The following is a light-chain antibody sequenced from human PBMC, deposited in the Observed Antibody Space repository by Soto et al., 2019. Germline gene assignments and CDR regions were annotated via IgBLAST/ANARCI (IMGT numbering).Light chain of an antibody. J-gene: IGKJ3*01. CDR1: QSVSSNY. CDR3: QHYGDSPT. V-gene: IGKV3-20*01. Sequence: EIVLTQSPGTLSLSPGERATLSCRASQSVSSNYLAWYQQKPGQALRLLIYGASSRATGIPDRFSGSGSGTDFTLTISRLEPEDFAVYYCQHYGDSPTFGPGTRVDIK. CDR2: GAS.